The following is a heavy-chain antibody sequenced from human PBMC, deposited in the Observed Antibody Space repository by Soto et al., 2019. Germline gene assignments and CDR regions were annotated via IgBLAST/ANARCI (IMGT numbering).Heavy chain of an antibody. CDR1: GGTFSNYG. CDR2: IFPIYGTS. J-gene: IGHJ6*02. D-gene: IGHD6-13*01. CDR3: ARDLQRAAAAAYYFYSGMDV. Sequence: SVKVSCKASGGTFSNYGVSWVRQAPGQGLEWVGGIFPIYGTSNHAQKFQGRVTITADKSTSTAFMELSSLRPEDTAVFYCARDLQRAAAAAYYFYSGMDVWGQGTTVTVSS. V-gene: IGHV1-69*06.